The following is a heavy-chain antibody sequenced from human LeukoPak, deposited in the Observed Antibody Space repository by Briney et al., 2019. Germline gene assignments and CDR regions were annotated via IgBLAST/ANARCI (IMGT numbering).Heavy chain of an antibody. CDR3: ARGYSSRAS. D-gene: IGHD6-13*01. V-gene: IGHV3-30-3*01. CDR1: GLTFSSYA. J-gene: IGHJ4*02. CDR2: ISYDGSNK. Sequence: GGSLRLSCAASGLTFSSYAMHWVRQAPGKGLEWVAVISYDGSNKYYADSVKGRFTISRDNSKNTLYLQMNSLRAEDTAVYYCARGYSSRASWGQGTLVTVSS.